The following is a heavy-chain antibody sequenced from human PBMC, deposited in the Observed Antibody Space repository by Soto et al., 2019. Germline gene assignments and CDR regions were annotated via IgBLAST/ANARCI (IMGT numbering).Heavy chain of an antibody. V-gene: IGHV4-59*01. J-gene: IGHJ4*02. CDR2: IYYSGST. CDR1: GGSISSYY. D-gene: IGHD6-13*01. Sequence: SETLSLTCTVSGGSISSYYWSWIRQPPGKGLEWIGYIYYSGSTNYNPSLKSRVTISVDTSKNQFSLKLSSVTAADTAVYYCARDGNPLRAAAEYYFDYWGQGTLVTVSS. CDR3: ARDGNPLRAAAEYYFDY.